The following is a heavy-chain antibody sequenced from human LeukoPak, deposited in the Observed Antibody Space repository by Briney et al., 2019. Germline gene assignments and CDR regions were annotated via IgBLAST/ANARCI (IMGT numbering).Heavy chain of an antibody. V-gene: IGHV4-59*12. CDR2: IYYSGST. J-gene: IGHJ6*03. D-gene: IGHD4-11*01. Sequence: SETLSLTCTVSGGSISSYYWSWIRQPPGKGLEWIGYIYYSGSTNYNPSLKSRVTISVDTSKNQFSLKLSSVTAADTAVYYCARDHGPTVATSPFYSYYMDVWGKGTTVSVSS. CDR1: GGSISSYY. CDR3: ARDHGPTVATSPFYSYYMDV.